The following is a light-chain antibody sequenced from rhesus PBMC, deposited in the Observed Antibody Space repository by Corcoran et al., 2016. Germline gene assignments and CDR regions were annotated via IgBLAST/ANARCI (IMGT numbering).Light chain of an antibody. Sequence: DIQMTQSPSSLSASVGDRVTITCRASENVNNYLHWYQQKPGKAPKLLIYKASTLESGVPSRFSGSVSWTDFTLTISSLQPEYFASYYCQHSYGTPFTFGPGTKLDIK. CDR2: KAS. J-gene: IGKJ3*01. V-gene: IGKV1-74*01. CDR1: ENVNNY. CDR3: QHSYGTPFT.